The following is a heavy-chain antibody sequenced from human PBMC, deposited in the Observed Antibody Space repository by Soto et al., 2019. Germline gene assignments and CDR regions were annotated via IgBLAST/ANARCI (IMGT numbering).Heavy chain of an antibody. Sequence: SETLSLTGAVSGGSISSSNWWSWVRQPPGKGLEWIGEIYHSGSTNYNPSLKSRVTISVDKSKNQFSLKLSSVTAADTAVYYCARRTERGYSYGFDYWGQGTLVTVSS. CDR2: IYHSGST. J-gene: IGHJ4*02. D-gene: IGHD5-18*01. V-gene: IGHV4-4*02. CDR1: GGSISSSNW. CDR3: ARRTERGYSYGFDY.